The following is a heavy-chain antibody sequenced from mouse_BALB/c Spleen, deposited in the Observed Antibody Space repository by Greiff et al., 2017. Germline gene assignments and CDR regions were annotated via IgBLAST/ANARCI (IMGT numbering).Heavy chain of an antibody. CDR3: ARDARYGYDDYYYAMDY. J-gene: IGHJ4*01. V-gene: IGHV7-1*02. CDR1: GFTFSDFY. D-gene: IGHD2-2*01. Sequence: EVKLMESGGGLVQPGGSLRLSCATSGFTFSDFYMEWVRQPPGKRLEWIAASRNKANDYTTEYSASVKGRFIVSRDTSQSILYLQMNALRAEDTAIYYCARDARYGYDDYYYAMDYWGQGTSVTVSS. CDR2: SRNKANDYTT.